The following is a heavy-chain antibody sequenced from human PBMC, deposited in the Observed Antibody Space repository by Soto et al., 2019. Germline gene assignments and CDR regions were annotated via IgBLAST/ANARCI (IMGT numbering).Heavy chain of an antibody. J-gene: IGHJ5*02. V-gene: IGHV4-39*01. CDR3: ARTDIGNWFDP. CDR1: GDSIRSSEYY. D-gene: IGHD2-15*01. CDR2: VSYGESP. Sequence: SETLSLTCSVSGDSIRSSEYYWGWIRQPPEKGLEWIGSVSYGESPYYNPSLKSRVTISVDTSRNQIALRLTSATATDTAVYYCARTDIGNWFDPWGRGTLVTVSS.